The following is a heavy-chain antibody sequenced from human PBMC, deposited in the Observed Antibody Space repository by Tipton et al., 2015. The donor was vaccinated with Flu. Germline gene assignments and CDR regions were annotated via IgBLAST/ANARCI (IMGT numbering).Heavy chain of an antibody. D-gene: IGHD6-19*01. J-gene: IGHJ1*01. CDR3: ARALYSTGWIWEF. CDR2: IFYGGDT. V-gene: IGHV4-31*03. Sequence: TLSLTCTVSGGSITSGDYYWSWIRQHPGMGLEWIGYIFYGGDTYYNPSLKSRVTISVDTSKKQFSLKLSSVTAADTAVYYCARALYSTGWIWEFWGQGTLVTVAS. CDR1: GGSITSGDYY.